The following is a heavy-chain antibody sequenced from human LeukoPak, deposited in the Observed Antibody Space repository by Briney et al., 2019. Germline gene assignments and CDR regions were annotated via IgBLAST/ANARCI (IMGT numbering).Heavy chain of an antibody. V-gene: IGHV3-30-3*01. CDR2: ISYDGNNK. CDR3: ARDLAGYGGAFDI. D-gene: IGHD5-12*01. J-gene: IGHJ3*02. Sequence: GGSLRLSCAASGFTFSSYNMHWVRQAPGEGLEWVAVISYDGNNKYYADSVKGRFTISRDNSKSSLHLQMNSLRAEDTAVYYCARDLAGYGGAFDIWGQGTMVTV. CDR1: GFTFSSYN.